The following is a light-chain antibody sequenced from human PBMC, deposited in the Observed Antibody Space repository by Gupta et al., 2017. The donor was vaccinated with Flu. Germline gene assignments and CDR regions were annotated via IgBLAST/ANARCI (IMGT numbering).Light chain of an antibody. CDR3: GSYTSSSTNV. CDR1: SRDVGGYNF. Sequence: QSALTQPASVSGSPGQSITISCTGTSRDVGGYNFVSWYQHHPGKAPKLIIYEVTNRPSGISDRFSGSKSDSTASLTISGLQAEDEADYYCGSYTSSSTNVFGTGTKVTVL. CDR2: EVT. V-gene: IGLV2-14*01. J-gene: IGLJ1*01.